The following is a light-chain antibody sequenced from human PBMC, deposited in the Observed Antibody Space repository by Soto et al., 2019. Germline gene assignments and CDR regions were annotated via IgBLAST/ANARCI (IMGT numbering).Light chain of an antibody. J-gene: IGLJ2*01. CDR1: SGHSSYA. Sequence: QLVLTQSPSASASLGASVKLTCSLSSGHSSYAIAWHQQQAEKGPRYLMKINSDGTHYKGDGIPDRFSGSSFGAERYLTISSLQSEDEADYYCQTWGTGIVIFGGGTKLTVL. CDR2: INSDGTH. V-gene: IGLV4-69*02. CDR3: QTWGTGIVI.